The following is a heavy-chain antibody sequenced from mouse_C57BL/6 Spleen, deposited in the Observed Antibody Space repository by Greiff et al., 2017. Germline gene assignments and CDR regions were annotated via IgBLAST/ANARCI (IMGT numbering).Heavy chain of an antibody. Sequence: VKLVESGAELVKPGASVKVSCKASGYTFTSYWMHWVKQRPGQGLEWIGRIHPSDSDTNYNQKFKGKATLTVDKSSSTAYMQLSSLTSEDSAVYYCAIKGYDGYYIRYFDVWGTGTTVTVSS. J-gene: IGHJ1*03. V-gene: IGHV1-74*01. CDR1: GYTFTSYW. CDR2: IHPSDSDT. D-gene: IGHD2-3*01. CDR3: AIKGYDGYYIRYFDV.